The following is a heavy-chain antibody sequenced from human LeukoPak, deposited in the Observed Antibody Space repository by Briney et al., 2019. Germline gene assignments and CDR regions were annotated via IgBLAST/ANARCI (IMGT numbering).Heavy chain of an antibody. V-gene: IGHV4-59*01. D-gene: IGHD4-17*01. CDR1: GGSISSSY. Sequence: PSETLSLTCTVSGGSISSSYWSWIRQPPGKGLECIGYIYFSGNTNYNPSLKSRVTISVDTSKNQVSLKLSSVTAADTAVYYCARVGVYGDPWYWYFDLWGRGTLVTVSS. CDR3: ARVGVYGDPWYWYFDL. CDR2: IYFSGNT. J-gene: IGHJ2*01.